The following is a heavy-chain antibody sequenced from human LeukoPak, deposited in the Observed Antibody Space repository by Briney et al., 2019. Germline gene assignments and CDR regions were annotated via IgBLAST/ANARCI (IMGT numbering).Heavy chain of an antibody. V-gene: IGHV3-9*01. Sequence: GGSLRLSCAASGFTFDDYAMHWVRRAPGKGLEWVSGISWNSGSIGYADSVKGRFTISRDNAKNSLYLQMNSLRAEDTALYYCAKDNRLAPYYFDYWGQGTLVTVSS. D-gene: IGHD3-9*01. CDR2: ISWNSGSI. CDR3: AKDNRLAPYYFDY. J-gene: IGHJ4*02. CDR1: GFTFDDYA.